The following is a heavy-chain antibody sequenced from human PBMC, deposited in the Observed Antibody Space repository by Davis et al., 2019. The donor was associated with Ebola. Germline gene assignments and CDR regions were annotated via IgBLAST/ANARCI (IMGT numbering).Heavy chain of an antibody. D-gene: IGHD2-2*01. J-gene: IGHJ5*02. Sequence: AASVKVSCKASGGTFSSYAISWVRQAPGQGLEWMGGIIPIFGTANYAQKFQGRVTITADESTSTAYMELRSLRSDDTAVYYSARSQYAYNWFDPWGQGTLVTVSS. CDR2: IIPIFGTA. CDR3: ARSQYAYNWFDP. CDR1: GGTFSSYA. V-gene: IGHV1-69*13.